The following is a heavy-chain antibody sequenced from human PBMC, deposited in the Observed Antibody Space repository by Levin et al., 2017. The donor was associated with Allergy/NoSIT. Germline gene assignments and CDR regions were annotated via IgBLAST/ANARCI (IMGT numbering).Heavy chain of an antibody. V-gene: IGHV4-59*06. D-gene: IGHD3-10*01. CDR1: GDSVSSYY. J-gene: IGHJ4*02. CDR3: ARLGGVLVRGVIVRGPLDY. Sequence: PSETLSLTCTVTGDSVSSYYWSWIRQHPGKGLEWIGYIFYSGSIFYNPSLKSRLTISVDTSKNQFSLKLSSVTAADTAVYYCARLGGVLVRGVIVRGPLDYWGQGTLVTVSS. CDR2: IFYSGSI.